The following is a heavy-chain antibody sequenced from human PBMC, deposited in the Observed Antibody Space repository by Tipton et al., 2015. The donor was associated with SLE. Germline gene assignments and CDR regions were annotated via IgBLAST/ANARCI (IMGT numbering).Heavy chain of an antibody. J-gene: IGHJ6*02. CDR2: IYYSGST. Sequence: TLSLTCTVSGGSISSYYWSWIRQPPGKGLEWIGYIYYSGSTNYNPSLKSRVTIFVDTSKNQISLKLSSVTAADTAVYYCAGSNRAGYFYYGMDVWGQGTTVTVSS. D-gene: IGHD1-14*01. CDR3: AGSNRAGYFYYGMDV. V-gene: IGHV4-59*01. CDR1: GGSISSYY.